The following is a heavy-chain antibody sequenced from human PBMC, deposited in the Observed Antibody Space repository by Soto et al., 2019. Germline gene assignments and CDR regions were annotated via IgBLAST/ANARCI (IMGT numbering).Heavy chain of an antibody. D-gene: IGHD3-3*01. V-gene: IGHV3-48*02. CDR2: VSLDSDSI. Sequence: PGGSLGLSCTASGADFSTYSMNWVRQAPGQGLEWIAYVSLDSDSIQYADSVKGRFTISRDDAENSLYLQMDSLRDEDTATYYCARLYYDYVWGQGTTVTVSS. CDR3: ARLYYDYV. CDR1: GADFSTYS. J-gene: IGHJ6*02.